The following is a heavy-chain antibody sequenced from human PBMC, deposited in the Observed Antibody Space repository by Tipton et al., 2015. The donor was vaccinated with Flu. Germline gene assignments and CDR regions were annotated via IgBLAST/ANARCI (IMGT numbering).Heavy chain of an antibody. D-gene: IGHD3-16*01. V-gene: IGHV3-48*03. Sequence: SLRLSCVASGFTFSSYEMDWVRQAPGKGLEWVSWISDSGGATSYPDSVKGRFTISRDNTKNALHLQMNSLRVEDTAVYYCARGPGSRLDYWGQGTLVTVSS. CDR2: ISDSGGAT. CDR1: GFTFSSYE. J-gene: IGHJ4*02. CDR3: ARGPGSRLDY.